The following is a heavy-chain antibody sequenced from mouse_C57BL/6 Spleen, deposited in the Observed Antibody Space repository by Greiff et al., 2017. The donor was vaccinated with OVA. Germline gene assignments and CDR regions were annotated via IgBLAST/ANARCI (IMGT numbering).Heavy chain of an antibody. CDR2: INPSNGGT. D-gene: IGHD1-1*01. V-gene: IGHV1-53*01. Sequence: VQLKEPGTELVKPGASVKLSCKASGYTFTSYWMHWVKQRPGQGLEWIGNINPSNGGTNYNEKFKNKATLTVAKSSSTAYMQLSSLTAEDAAVYYCARDLTVDQFAYWGQGTLVTVSA. CDR3: ARDLTVDQFAY. CDR1: GYTFTSYW. J-gene: IGHJ3*01.